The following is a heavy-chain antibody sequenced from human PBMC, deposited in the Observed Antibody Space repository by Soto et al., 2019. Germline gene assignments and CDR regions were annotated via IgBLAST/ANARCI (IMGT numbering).Heavy chain of an antibody. CDR1: GFTFSSYS. CDR2: ISSISSTI. D-gene: IGHD5-18*01. Sequence: EVQLVESGGGLVQPGGSLRLSCAASGFTFSSYSMNWVRQAPGKGLEWVSYISSISSTIYYADSVKGRFTISRDNAKNSLYRQMNSLRAEDTAVYYRARDGGYSYGPFDYWGQGTLVTVSS. CDR3: ARDGGYSYGPFDY. V-gene: IGHV3-48*01. J-gene: IGHJ4*02.